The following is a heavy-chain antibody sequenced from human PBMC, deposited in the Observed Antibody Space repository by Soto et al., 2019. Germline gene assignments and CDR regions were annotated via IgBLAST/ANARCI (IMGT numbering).Heavy chain of an antibody. D-gene: IGHD5-12*01. CDR1: GFTFSSYA. J-gene: IGHJ3*02. CDR2: ISGSGGST. CDR3: AKEPVDATAISDFET. Sequence: EVSLRLSCAASGFTFSSYAMSWVRQAPGKGLEWVSAISGSGGSTYYADSVKGRFTISRDNSKNTLYLQMNSLRAEDTTVYYCAKEPVDATAISDFETWAKGKMVT. V-gene: IGHV3-23*01.